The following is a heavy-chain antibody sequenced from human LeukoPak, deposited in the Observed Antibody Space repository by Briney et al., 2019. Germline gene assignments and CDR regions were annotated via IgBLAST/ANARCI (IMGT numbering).Heavy chain of an antibody. V-gene: IGHV3-53*01. J-gene: IGHJ4*02. CDR1: GFTVSSTH. D-gene: IGHD6-19*01. Sequence: GGSLRLSGEASGFTVSSTHMVWVRQAPGKGLEWVSVTYTGGNSYYAGSVQGRFIISRDISKNTLYLQMNNLRAEDSALYYCAKWPPGIAVAGTSLPFDYWGQGTLVTVSS. CDR2: TYTGGNS. CDR3: AKWPPGIAVAGTSLPFDY.